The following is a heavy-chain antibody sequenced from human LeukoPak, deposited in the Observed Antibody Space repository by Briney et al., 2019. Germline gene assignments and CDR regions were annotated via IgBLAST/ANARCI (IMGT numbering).Heavy chain of an antibody. CDR2: ISSSTYT. Sequence: GGSLRLSCAASGFTFSDYYMSWIRQAPGKGLEWVSYISSSTYTNYADSVKGRFTISRDNAKNSLFLQMNSLRAEDTAVYYCARHSGTYSTPFDYWGQGTLVTVSS. D-gene: IGHD1-26*01. V-gene: IGHV3-11*03. CDR3: ARHSGTYSTPFDY. J-gene: IGHJ4*02. CDR1: GFTFSDYY.